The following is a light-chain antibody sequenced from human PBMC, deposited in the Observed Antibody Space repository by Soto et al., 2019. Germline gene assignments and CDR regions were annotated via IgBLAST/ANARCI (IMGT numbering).Light chain of an antibody. CDR2: AAS. CDR3: QHYDSYSEA. J-gene: IGKJ1*01. CDR1: QAIRDD. V-gene: IGKV1-6*01. Sequence: AIQMTQSPSSLSASVGARVTISCRASQAIRDDLGWYQQKPGKAPKVLIFAASILERGVPPRFSGSGSGTDFTLTINSLQPEDIATYYCQHYDSYSEAFGQGTKVDIK.